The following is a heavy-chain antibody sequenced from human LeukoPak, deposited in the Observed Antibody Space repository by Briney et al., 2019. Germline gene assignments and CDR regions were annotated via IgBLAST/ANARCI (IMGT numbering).Heavy chain of an antibody. CDR1: GGXISSSSAY. CDR2: IYYSKNT. J-gene: IGHJ4*02. CDR3: VSPRGFSYGYFDY. V-gene: IGHV4-39*01. D-gene: IGHD5-18*01. Sequence: SETLSLTCSVSGGXISSSSAYWGWIRQPPGKGLEWSGSIYYSKNTYYNPSLKSRVTISADTSENQFSLTLGSVSATDTAVYYCVSPRGFSYGYFDYWGQGTLVTVSS.